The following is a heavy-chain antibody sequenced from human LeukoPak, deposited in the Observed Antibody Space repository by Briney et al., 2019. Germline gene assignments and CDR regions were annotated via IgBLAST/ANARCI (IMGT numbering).Heavy chain of an antibody. J-gene: IGHJ4*02. CDR3: ARRGYYDSSGYFDY. V-gene: IGHV4-34*01. CDR2: INHSGST. CDR1: GGSFSGYY. Sequence: SETLSLTCAVYGGSFSGYYWSWIRQPPGKGLEWLGEINHSGSTNYNPSLKSRVTISVDTSKNQFSLKLSSVTAADTAVYYCARRGYYDSSGYFDYWGQGTLVTVSS. D-gene: IGHD3-22*01.